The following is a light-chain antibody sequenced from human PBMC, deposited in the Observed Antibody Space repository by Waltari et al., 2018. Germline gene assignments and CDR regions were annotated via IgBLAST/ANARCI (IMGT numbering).Light chain of an antibody. CDR3: QQYYSTPQT. V-gene: IGKV4-1*01. J-gene: IGKJ1*01. CDR2: WAS. CDR1: QSVLYSSENKNY. Sequence: DIVMTQSPDSLAVSLGERATIHCKSSQSVLYSSENKNYLAWYQQKPGQPPKLLIYWASTRESGVPDRFSGSGSGADFTLSISSLQAEDVAVYYCQQYYSTPQTFGQGTKVEIK.